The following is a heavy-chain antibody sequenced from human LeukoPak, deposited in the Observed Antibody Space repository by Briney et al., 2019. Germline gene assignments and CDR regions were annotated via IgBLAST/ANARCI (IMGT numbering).Heavy chain of an antibody. J-gene: IGHJ4*02. CDR3: ARGAFVAVAGPYFDY. CDR2: IWYDGSNK. Sequence: GRSLRLSCAASGFTFSSYVIHWVRQAPGKGLEWVSVIWYDGSNKYYADSVKGRFTISRDNSKNTLYLQMNSLRAEDTAVYYCARGAFVAVAGPYFDYWAREPWSPSPQ. CDR1: GFTFSSYV. D-gene: IGHD6-19*01. V-gene: IGHV3-33*01.